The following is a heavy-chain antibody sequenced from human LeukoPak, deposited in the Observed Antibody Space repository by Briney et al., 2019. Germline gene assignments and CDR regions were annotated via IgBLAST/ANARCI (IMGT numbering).Heavy chain of an antibody. CDR2: ISSSSSYI. V-gene: IGHV3-21*01. CDR3: ARVAATGANYYYGMDV. D-gene: IGHD6-13*01. Sequence: PGGSLRLCCAASGFTFSSYSMNWVRQAPGKGLEWVSSISSSSSYIYYADSVKGRFTISRDNAKNSLYLQMNSLRAEDTAVYYCARVAATGANYYYGMDVWGQGTTVTVSS. J-gene: IGHJ6*02. CDR1: GFTFSSYS.